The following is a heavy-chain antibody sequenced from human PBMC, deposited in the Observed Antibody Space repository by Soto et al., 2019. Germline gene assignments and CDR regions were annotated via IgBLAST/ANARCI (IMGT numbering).Heavy chain of an antibody. V-gene: IGHV1-3*01. CDR1: GYTFTSYA. Sequence: ASVKVSCKASGYTFTSYAMHWVRQAPGQRLEWMGWINAGNGNTKYSQKFQGRVTITRDTSASTAYMELSSLRSEDTAVYYCARDRKIWSGYIWFDPWGQGTLVTVSS. J-gene: IGHJ5*02. CDR3: ARDRKIWSGYIWFDP. CDR2: INAGNGNT. D-gene: IGHD3-3*01.